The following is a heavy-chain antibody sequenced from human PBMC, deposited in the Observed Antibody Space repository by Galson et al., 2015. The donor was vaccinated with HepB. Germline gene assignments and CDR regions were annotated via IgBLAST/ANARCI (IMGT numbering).Heavy chain of an antibody. CDR3: ASRTYYYDSSDLSYWGAFDV. CDR1: GFTFSSYA. CDR2: ISSTGGST. J-gene: IGHJ3*01. Sequence: SLRLSCAASGFTFSSYAMSWVRQAPGKGLEWVSAISSTGGSTHYVDSAQGRFIISRDNSKNTLFLQMNSLRAEDTAVYYCASRTYYYDSSDLSYWGAFDVWGQGTMVTVSS. V-gene: IGHV3-23*01. D-gene: IGHD3-22*01.